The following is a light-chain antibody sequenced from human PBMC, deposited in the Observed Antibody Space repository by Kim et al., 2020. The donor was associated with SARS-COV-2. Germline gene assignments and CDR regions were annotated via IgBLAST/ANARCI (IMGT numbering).Light chain of an antibody. J-gene: IGLJ3*02. CDR1: SSDVDDYNY. CDR3: SSYTSSSGLMV. CDR2: EVT. Sequence: QSALTQPASVSGSPGQSITISCTGTSSDVDDYNYVSWYQQHPGKAPKLMIYEVTKRPSGVSYRFSGSKSGNTASLTISGLQAEDEADYYCSSYTSSSGLMVFDGGTQLTVL. V-gene: IGLV2-14*01.